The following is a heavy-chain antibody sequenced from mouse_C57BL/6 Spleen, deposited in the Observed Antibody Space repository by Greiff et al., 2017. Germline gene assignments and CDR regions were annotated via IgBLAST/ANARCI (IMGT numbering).Heavy chain of an antibody. Sequence: VKLQESGAELARPGASVKLSCKASGYTFTSYGISWVKQRTGQGLEWIGEIYPRSGNTYYNEKFKGKATLTADKSSSTAYMELRSLTSEDSAVYFCARGRRDDARDDWGQGTSVTVAS. D-gene: IGHD2-12*01. CDR3: ARGRRDDARDD. CDR1: GYTFTSYG. J-gene: IGHJ4*01. CDR2: IYPRSGNT. V-gene: IGHV1-81*01.